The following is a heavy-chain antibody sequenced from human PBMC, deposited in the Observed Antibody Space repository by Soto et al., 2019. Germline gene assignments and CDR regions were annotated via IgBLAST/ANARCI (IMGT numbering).Heavy chain of an antibody. V-gene: IGHV3-48*02. CDR3: ARASGSYSPSDY. CDR1: GFTFSSYY. J-gene: IGHJ4*02. Sequence: SLRLSCAASGFTFSSYYMNCVRQAPGKGLEWVSYISSSSLTIYSADSVKGRFTISRDNAKKSLYLQMNSLRDEDTAVYYCARASGSYSPSDYWGQGTLVTVSS. CDR2: ISSSSLTI. D-gene: IGHD1-26*01.